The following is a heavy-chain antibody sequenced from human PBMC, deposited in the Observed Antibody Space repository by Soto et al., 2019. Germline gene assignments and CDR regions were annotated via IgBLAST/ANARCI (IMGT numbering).Heavy chain of an antibody. Sequence: GGSLRLSCAASGFTFSSYAMSWVRQAPGKGLEWVSAISGSGGSTYYADSVKGRFTISRDKSKNTLYLQMNSLRAEDTAVYYCAKDNSGSYYYYYYMDVWGKGTTVTVSS. D-gene: IGHD1-26*01. CDR1: GFTFSSYA. CDR2: ISGSGGST. V-gene: IGHV3-23*01. J-gene: IGHJ6*03. CDR3: AKDNSGSYYYYYYMDV.